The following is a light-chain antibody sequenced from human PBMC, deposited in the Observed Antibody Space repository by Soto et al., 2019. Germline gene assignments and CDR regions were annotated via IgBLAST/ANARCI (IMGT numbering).Light chain of an antibody. CDR1: QSISSY. CDR2: AAS. Sequence: IQMTQSPSSLSASVGDRVTITCRASQSISSYLAWYQQKPGKAPKLLIYAASTLQSGVPSRFSGSGSGTDFTLTISCLQSEDFATYYCQQYYSYSWTFGQGTKVDIK. CDR3: QQYYSYSWT. V-gene: IGKV1-8*01. J-gene: IGKJ1*01.